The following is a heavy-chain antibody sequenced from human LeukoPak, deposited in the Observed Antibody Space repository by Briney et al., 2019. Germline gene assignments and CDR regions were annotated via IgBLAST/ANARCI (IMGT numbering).Heavy chain of an antibody. V-gene: IGHV4-34*01. CDR3: ARGYDQGHYFDY. D-gene: IGHD5-12*01. J-gene: IGHJ4*02. CDR2: ISHSGST. CDR1: GGSFSGYY. Sequence: SETLSLTCAVYGGSFSGYYWSWIRQPPGKGLEWIGEISHSGSTNYNPSLKSRVTISVDTSKNQFSLKLSSVTAADTAVYYCARGYDQGHYFDYWGQGTLVTVSS.